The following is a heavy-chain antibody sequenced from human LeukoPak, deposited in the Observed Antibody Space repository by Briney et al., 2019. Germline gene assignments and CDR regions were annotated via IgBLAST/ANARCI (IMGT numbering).Heavy chain of an antibody. J-gene: IGHJ4*02. CDR3: ARGGSSRFDQ. CDR2: ISPDGSEK. V-gene: IGHV3-7*04. D-gene: IGHD6-13*01. CDR1: GFTFTTYW. Sequence: GGSLRLSCAASGFTFTTYWMSWVRQAPGKGLEWVAKISPDGSEKYYVDSVKGRFTISRDNAKNSLDLQMSSLRADDTAVYYCARGGSSRFDQWGQGTLVTVSS.